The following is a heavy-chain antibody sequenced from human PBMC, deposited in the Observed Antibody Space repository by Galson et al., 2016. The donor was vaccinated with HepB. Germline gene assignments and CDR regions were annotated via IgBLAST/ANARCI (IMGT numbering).Heavy chain of an antibody. V-gene: IGHV3-23*01. Sequence: SLRLSCAASGFTFSSSAMSWVRQAPGKGLEWVSAISGSGDSTYYGDSLKGRFAISRDNSKNTVYLQMSGLRAEDTAVYYCAKEMKVVATVGFDPWGQGTLVTVSS. CDR3: AKEMKVVATVGFDP. CDR1: GFTFSSSA. CDR2: ISGSGDST. D-gene: IGHD3-22*01. J-gene: IGHJ5*02.